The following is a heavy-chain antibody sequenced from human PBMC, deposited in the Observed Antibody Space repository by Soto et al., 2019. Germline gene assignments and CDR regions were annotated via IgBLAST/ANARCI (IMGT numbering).Heavy chain of an antibody. J-gene: IGHJ6*02. CDR1: RGSFSSYT. D-gene: IGHD1-26*01. CDR2: IIPILGIA. CDR3: ARQGGSYDYYYGMDV. V-gene: IGHV1-69*02. Sequence: QVQLVQSGAEVKKPGSSLKVSCKTSRGSFSSYTISWVRQAPGEGLEWMGRIIPILGIANYAQKFQGRVTITADKSTSTAYMELSSLRSEDTAVYYCARQGGSYDYYYGMDVWGQGTTVTVSS.